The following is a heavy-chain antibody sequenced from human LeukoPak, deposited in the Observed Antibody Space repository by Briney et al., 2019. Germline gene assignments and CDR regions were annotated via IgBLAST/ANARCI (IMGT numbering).Heavy chain of an antibody. Sequence: SETLSLTCTVPGGSISSYYWSWIRQPPGKGLEWIGYIYYSGSTYYNPSLKSRVTISVDTSKNQFSLKLSSVTAADTAVYYCARGSGWYMYWGQGTLVTVSS. CDR2: IYYSGST. J-gene: IGHJ4*02. CDR1: GGSISSYY. D-gene: IGHD6-19*01. V-gene: IGHV4-59*08. CDR3: ARGSGWYMY.